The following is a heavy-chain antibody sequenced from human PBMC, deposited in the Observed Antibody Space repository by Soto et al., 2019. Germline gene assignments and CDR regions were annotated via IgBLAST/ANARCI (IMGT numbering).Heavy chain of an antibody. V-gene: IGHV1-2*02. Sequence: ASVPVSCLACGYTFPDYYIHWVRQAPGQGPEWMGWINPNSGGAVYAQKLQGRGTINSDTSITTSYMEMNSLRSGGTALYYCARAMIWDYWGQGTPVTVSS. D-gene: IGHD3-16*01. CDR1: GYTFPDYY. CDR2: INPNSGGA. J-gene: IGHJ4*02. CDR3: ARAMIWDY.